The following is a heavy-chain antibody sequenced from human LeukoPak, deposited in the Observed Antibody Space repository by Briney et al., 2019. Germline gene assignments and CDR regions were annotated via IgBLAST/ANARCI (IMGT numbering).Heavy chain of an antibody. J-gene: IGHJ6*03. Sequence: GGSLRLSCAASGFIFSSYAMHWVRRAPGKGLEWVAVISYDGSNKYYADSVKGRFTISRDNSKNTLYLQMNSLRAEDTAVYYCARGGYSGYDYSPLYYYYMDVWGKGTTVTVSS. D-gene: IGHD5-12*01. CDR1: GFIFSSYA. CDR3: ARGGYSGYDYSPLYYYYMDV. CDR2: ISYDGSNK. V-gene: IGHV3-30*04.